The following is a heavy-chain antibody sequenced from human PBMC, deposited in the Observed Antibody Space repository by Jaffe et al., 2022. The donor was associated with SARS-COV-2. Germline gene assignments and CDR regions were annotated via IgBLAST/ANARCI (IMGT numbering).Heavy chain of an antibody. V-gene: IGHV4-61*02. Sequence: QVQLQESGPGLVKPSQTLSLTCTVSGGSISSGSYYWSWIRQPAGKGLEWIGRIYTSGSTNYNPSLKSRVTISVDTSKNQFSLKLSSVTAADTAVYYCARDSGPLPHSYDAFDIWGQGTMVTVSS. CDR1: GGSISSGSYY. J-gene: IGHJ3*02. CDR3: ARDSGPLPHSYDAFDI. D-gene: IGHD5-18*01. CDR2: IYTSGST.